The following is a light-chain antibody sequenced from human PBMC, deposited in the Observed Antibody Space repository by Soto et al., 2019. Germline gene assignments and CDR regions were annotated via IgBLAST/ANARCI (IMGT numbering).Light chain of an antibody. V-gene: IGLV2-11*01. CDR2: DVS. CDR1: SSDAGRYDY. J-gene: IGLJ2*01. CDR3: CSYAGSYTLV. Sequence: QSVLTQPRSVSGSPGQSVTISCTGISSDAGRYDYVSWYQQHPGKAPKFMIYDVSKRPSGVPDRFSGSKSGNTASLTISGLQAEDEADYYCCSYAGSYTLVFGGGTKLTVL.